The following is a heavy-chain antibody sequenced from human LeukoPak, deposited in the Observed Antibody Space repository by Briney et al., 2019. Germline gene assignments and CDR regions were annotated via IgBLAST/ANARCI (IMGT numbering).Heavy chain of an antibody. CDR1: GFTFSSYS. V-gene: IGHV3-21*01. CDR3: AREGSVTFDY. J-gene: IGHJ4*02. CDR2: ISSSSSYI. D-gene: IGHD4-17*01. Sequence: GGSLRLSCAASGFTFSSYSMNWVRQAPGKGLEWVSSISSSSSYIYYADSVKGRFIISRDNAKNSLYLQMNSLRAEDTAVYYCAREGSVTFDYWGQGTLVTVSS.